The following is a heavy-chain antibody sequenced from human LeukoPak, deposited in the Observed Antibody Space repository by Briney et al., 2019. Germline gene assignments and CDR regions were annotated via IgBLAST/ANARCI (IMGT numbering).Heavy chain of an antibody. CDR1: GFTFSSCW. CDR2: INSDGSST. CDR3: ARGYSSGYRIDY. V-gene: IGHV3-74*01. Sequence: GGSLRLSCAASGFTFSSCWMHWVRQAPGKGLVWVSRINSDGSSTTYADSVKGRFTISRDNAKSTLYLQMNSLRAEDTAVYYCARGYSSGYRIDYWGQGALVTVSS. D-gene: IGHD5-18*01. J-gene: IGHJ4*02.